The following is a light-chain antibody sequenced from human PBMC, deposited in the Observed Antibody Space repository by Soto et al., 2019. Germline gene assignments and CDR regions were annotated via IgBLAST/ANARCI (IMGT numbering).Light chain of an antibody. CDR1: SSNIGAGHD. CDR3: QSYGSSLSACYV. V-gene: IGLV1-40*01. CDR2: GNS. Sequence: QSVLTQPPSVSGAPRQRVTISCTGSSSNIGAGHDVRWYQQLPGTAPKLLIYGNSNRSSGVPDRFSGSKTRTSASLGITGRQAEDEADYYCQSYGSSLSACYVFGAGTKRTVL. J-gene: IGLJ1*01.